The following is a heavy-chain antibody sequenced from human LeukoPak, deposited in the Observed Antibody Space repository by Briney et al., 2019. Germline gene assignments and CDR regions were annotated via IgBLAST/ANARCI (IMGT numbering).Heavy chain of an antibody. CDR1: GYAFTTNW. V-gene: IGHV5-51*01. CDR3: ARRSSFYGDYAGYYFDY. Sequence: GESLKISCKGSGYAFTTNWIGWVRQMPGKGLEWMGIIYPGDSDTRYSPSFQGQVTISADKSISTAYLQWSSLKASDTAMYYCARRSSFYGDYAGYYFDYWGQGTLVTVSS. J-gene: IGHJ4*02. D-gene: IGHD4-17*01. CDR2: IYPGDSDT.